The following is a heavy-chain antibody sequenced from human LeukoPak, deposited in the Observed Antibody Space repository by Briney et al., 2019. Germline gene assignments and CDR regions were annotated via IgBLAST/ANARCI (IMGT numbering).Heavy chain of an antibody. CDR3: ARDREDTWGSPGFFDL. J-gene: IGHJ2*01. Sequence: ASVKVSCKTSGYTFTGYYVHWVRQAPGQGLEWMGWINPKSGATRYGQKFQGRVAMTRDRPTSTAYMVLSRLISDDTAVYFCARDREDTWGSPGFFDLWGRGTLVTVSS. CDR1: GYTFTGYY. CDR2: INPKSGAT. D-gene: IGHD3-16*01. V-gene: IGHV1-2*02.